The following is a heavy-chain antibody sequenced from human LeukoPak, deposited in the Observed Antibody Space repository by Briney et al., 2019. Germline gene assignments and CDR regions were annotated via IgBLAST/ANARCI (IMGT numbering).Heavy chain of an antibody. CDR2: IYYSGSI. Sequence: SETLSLTCTVSGGSISSYYWSWIRQPPGKGLEWIGYIYYSGSINYNPSLKSRVTISVDTSKNQFSLKLSSVTAADTAVYYCARDRDGSGSPSYYYYGMDVWGKGTTVTVSS. D-gene: IGHD3-10*01. CDR3: ARDRDGSGSPSYYYYGMDV. J-gene: IGHJ6*04. CDR1: GGSISSYY. V-gene: IGHV4-59*01.